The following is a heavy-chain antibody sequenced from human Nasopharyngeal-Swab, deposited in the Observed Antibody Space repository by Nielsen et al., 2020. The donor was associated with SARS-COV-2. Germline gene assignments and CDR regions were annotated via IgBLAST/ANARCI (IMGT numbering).Heavy chain of an antibody. CDR2: ISAYNGNT. V-gene: IGHV1-18*01. Sequence: ASVKVSCKASGYTFTSYGISWVRQAPGQGLEWMGWISAYNGNTNYAQKLQGRVTMTTDTSTSTAYMELRSLRSDDTAVYYCARVRTLVMEYQLLMESDYWGQGTLVTVSS. J-gene: IGHJ4*02. CDR1: GYTFTSYG. CDR3: ARVRTLVMEYQLLMESDY. D-gene: IGHD2-2*01.